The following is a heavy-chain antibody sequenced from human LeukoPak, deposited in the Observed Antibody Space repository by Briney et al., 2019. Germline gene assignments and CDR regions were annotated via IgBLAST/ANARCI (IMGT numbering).Heavy chain of an antibody. CDR1: GFTFSSYS. CDR3: LGYYDSSGYYNDAFDI. CDR2: ISSSSSYI. D-gene: IGHD3-22*01. V-gene: IGHV3-21*01. J-gene: IGHJ3*02. Sequence: GGSLRLSCAASGFTFSSYSMNWVRQAPGKGLEWVSSISSSSSYIYYADSVKGRSTISRDNAKNSLYLQMNSLRAEDTAVYYCLGYYDSSGYYNDAFDIWGQGTMVTVSS.